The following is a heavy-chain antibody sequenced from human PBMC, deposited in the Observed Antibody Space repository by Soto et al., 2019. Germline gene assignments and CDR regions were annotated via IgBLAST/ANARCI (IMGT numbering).Heavy chain of an antibody. CDR1: GGTFSSYS. CDR3: ARDGGRHSGGIDY. Sequence: QVQLVQSGAEVKKPGSSVKVSCKASGGTFSSYSINWVRQAPGQGLEWMGEIIPIFGTANYAQKFQGRVTITADESTSTSYMELSSLRSEDTAVYYCARDGGRHSGGIDYGGQGTLVTVSS. D-gene: IGHD1-26*01. V-gene: IGHV1-69*01. CDR2: IIPIFGTA. J-gene: IGHJ4*02.